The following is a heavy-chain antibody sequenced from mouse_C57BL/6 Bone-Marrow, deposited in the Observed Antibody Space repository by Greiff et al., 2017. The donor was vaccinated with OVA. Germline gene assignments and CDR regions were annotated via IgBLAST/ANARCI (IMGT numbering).Heavy chain of an antibody. CDR1: GFTFSSYA. J-gene: IGHJ3*01. V-gene: IGHV5-4*01. D-gene: IGHD2-3*01. CDR2: ISDGGSYT. Sequence: EVKLVESGGGLVKPGGSLKLSCAASGFTFSSYAMSWVRQTPEKRLGWVATISDGGSYTYYPDNVKGRFTISRDNAKNNLYLQMSHLKSEDTAMYYCAREGDGYYVAWFAYWGQGTLVTVSA. CDR3: AREGDGYYVAWFAY.